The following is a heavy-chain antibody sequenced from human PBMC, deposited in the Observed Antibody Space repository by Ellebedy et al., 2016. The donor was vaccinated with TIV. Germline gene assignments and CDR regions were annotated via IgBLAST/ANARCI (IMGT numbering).Heavy chain of an antibody. CDR3: TRGLPGGAVWRYAFDV. Sequence: GGSLRLXXKTSGFTFSTHGMHWVRQAPGKGLEWVALVSYDGSKEYYADSVMGRFNISRDNSMDTVYLQMNSLRIDDTAVYHCTRGLPGGAVWRYAFDVWGPGTVVTVSS. J-gene: IGHJ3*01. D-gene: IGHD2-21*01. CDR1: GFTFSTHG. V-gene: IGHV3-33*05. CDR2: VSYDGSKE.